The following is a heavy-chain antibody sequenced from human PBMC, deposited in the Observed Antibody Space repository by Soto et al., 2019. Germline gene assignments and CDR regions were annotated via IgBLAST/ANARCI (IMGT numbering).Heavy chain of an antibody. V-gene: IGHV3-30*18. CDR3: AKSLDYYYGMDV. CDR2: ISYDGSNK. D-gene: IGHD3-3*02. Sequence: GGSLRLSCAASGFTFSSYGMHWVRQAPGKGLEWVAVISYDGSNKYYADSVKGRFTISRDNSKNTLYLQMNSLRAEGTAVYYCAKSLDYYYGMDVWGQGTTVTVSS. CDR1: GFTFSSYG. J-gene: IGHJ6*02.